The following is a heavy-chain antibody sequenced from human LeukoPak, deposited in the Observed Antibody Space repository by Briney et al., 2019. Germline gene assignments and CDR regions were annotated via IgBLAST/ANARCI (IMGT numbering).Heavy chain of an antibody. CDR3: ARSRYSSSWSEFDY. Sequence: SETLSLTCAVYGGSFSGYYWSWIRQPPGKGLEWIGEINHSGSTNYNPSLKSGVTISVDTSKNQFSLKLSSVTAADTAVYYCARSRYSSSWSEFDYWGQGTLVTVSS. CDR1: GGSFSGYY. V-gene: IGHV4-34*01. D-gene: IGHD6-13*01. J-gene: IGHJ4*02. CDR2: INHSGST.